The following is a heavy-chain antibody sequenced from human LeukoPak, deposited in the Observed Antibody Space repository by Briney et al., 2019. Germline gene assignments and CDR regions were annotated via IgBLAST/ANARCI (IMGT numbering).Heavy chain of an antibody. CDR1: GYTFTGYY. D-gene: IGHD3-22*01. Sequence: GASVKVSCKASGYTFTGYYMHWVRQAPGQGLEWMGWINPNSGGTNYAQKFQGRVTMTRDTSISTAYMELSRLRSDDTAVYYCAREYYDGSGYYYGYWGQGTLVTVSS. V-gene: IGHV1-2*02. CDR3: AREYYDGSGYYYGY. J-gene: IGHJ4*02. CDR2: INPNSGGT.